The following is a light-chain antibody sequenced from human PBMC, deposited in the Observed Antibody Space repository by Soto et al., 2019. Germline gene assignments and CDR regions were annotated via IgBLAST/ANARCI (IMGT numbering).Light chain of an antibody. Sequence: EIVLTQSPATLSLSPGKRATLSYRPSQSVSSYLAWYQQKPGQAPRLLIYDASNRATGIPARFSGSGSGTDFTLTISSLEPEDFAVYYCQQRSNWPPWTVGQGTKVDIK. V-gene: IGKV3-11*01. CDR3: QQRSNWPPWT. CDR1: QSVSSY. J-gene: IGKJ1*01. CDR2: DAS.